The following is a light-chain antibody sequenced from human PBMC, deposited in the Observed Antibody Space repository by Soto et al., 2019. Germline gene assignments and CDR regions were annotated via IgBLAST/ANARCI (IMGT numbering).Light chain of an antibody. Sequence: EIVLTQSPATRSLSPGERATLSCRASQSVSSYLAWYQQKPGQAPRLLIYDASNRATGIPARFSSSGSGTDFTLTISSLEPEDFAVYYCQQYGSSPPGTFGQGTKV. V-gene: IGKV3-11*01. CDR3: QQYGSSPPGT. CDR2: DAS. CDR1: QSVSSY. J-gene: IGKJ1*01.